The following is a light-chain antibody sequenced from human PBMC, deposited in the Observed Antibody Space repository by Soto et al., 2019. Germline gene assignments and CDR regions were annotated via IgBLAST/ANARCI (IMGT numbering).Light chain of an antibody. CDR3: SSYTGRSINTVV. CDR2: EVS. CDR1: SSDVGKYNY. V-gene: IGLV2-14*01. Sequence: QSALTQPASVSGSPGQSITISCTGTSSDVGKYNYVSWYQQHPAKAPKLMIFEVSNRPSGVSNRFSGSKSGNTASLTISGLQAEDEAEYYCSSYTGRSINTVVFGGGTKLTVL. J-gene: IGLJ2*01.